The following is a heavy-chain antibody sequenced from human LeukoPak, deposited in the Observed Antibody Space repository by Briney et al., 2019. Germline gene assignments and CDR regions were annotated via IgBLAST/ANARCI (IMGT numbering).Heavy chain of an antibody. CDR2: INHSGST. D-gene: IGHD3-22*01. CDR1: GGSISSYY. J-gene: IGHJ6*03. V-gene: IGHV4-34*01. Sequence: PSETLSLTCTVSGGSISSYYWSWIRQPPGKGLEWIGEINHSGSTNYNPSLKSRVTISVDTSRNQFSLKLSSVTAADTAVYYCARGIGGSGYYYRYYYYYMDVWGKGTTVTVSS. CDR3: ARGIGGSGYYYRYYYYYMDV.